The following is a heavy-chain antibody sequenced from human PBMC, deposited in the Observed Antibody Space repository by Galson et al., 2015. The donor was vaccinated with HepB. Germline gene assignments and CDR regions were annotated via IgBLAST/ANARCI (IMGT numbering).Heavy chain of an antibody. CDR3: ARLRITRHYDLQPNWFDP. V-gene: IGHV4-59*01. Sequence: ETLSLTCTVSGGSISSNYWSWIRQPPGKGLEWIGYIYYSGSTNYNPSLKSRVTISVDTSKNQFSLKLSSVTAADTAVYYCARLRITRHYDLQPNWFDPWGQGTLVTVSS. D-gene: IGHD3-3*01. J-gene: IGHJ5*02. CDR1: GGSISSNY. CDR2: IYYSGST.